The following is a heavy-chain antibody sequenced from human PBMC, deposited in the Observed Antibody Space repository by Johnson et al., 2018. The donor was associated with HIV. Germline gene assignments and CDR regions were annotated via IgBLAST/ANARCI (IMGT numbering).Heavy chain of an antibody. Sequence: VQLVESGGGLVQSGGSLRLSCAASGFTFSSYWMSWVRQAPGRGLEWVANIKQDGSEKYYVDSVKGRFTISRDNAKNSLYLQMNSLRAEDTAVYYCAKDERAAAGTRGLDAFDIWGQGTMVTVSS. CDR1: GFTFSSYW. CDR3: AKDERAAAGTRGLDAFDI. J-gene: IGHJ3*02. V-gene: IGHV3-7*05. CDR2: IKQDGSEK. D-gene: IGHD6-13*01.